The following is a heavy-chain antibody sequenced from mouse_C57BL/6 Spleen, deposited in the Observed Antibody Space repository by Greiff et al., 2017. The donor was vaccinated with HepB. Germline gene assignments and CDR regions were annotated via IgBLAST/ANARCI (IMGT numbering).Heavy chain of an antibody. CDR3: ARGGYSNYPSYAMDY. CDR2: IDPSDSYT. CDR1: GYTFTSYW. Sequence: QVQLQQPGAELVMPGASVKLSCKASGYTFTSYWMHWVKQRPGQGLEWIGEIDPSDSYTNYNQKFKGKSTLTVDKSSSTAYMQLSSLTSEDSAVYYCARGGYSNYPSYAMDYWGQGTSVTVSS. J-gene: IGHJ4*01. D-gene: IGHD2-5*01. V-gene: IGHV1-69*01.